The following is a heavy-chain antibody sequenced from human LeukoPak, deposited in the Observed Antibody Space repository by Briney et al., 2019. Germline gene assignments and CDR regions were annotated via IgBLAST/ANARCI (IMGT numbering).Heavy chain of an antibody. D-gene: IGHD3-10*01. CDR3: ARVLLWFGEFDAFDI. J-gene: IGHJ3*02. Sequence: GESLKISCKGSGYSFTSYWIGWVRQMPGKGLEWMGIIYPGGSDTRYSPSFQGQVTISADKSISTAYLQWSSLKASDTAMYYCARVLLWFGEFDAFDIWGQGTMVTVSS. CDR1: GYSFTSYW. CDR2: IYPGGSDT. V-gene: IGHV5-51*01.